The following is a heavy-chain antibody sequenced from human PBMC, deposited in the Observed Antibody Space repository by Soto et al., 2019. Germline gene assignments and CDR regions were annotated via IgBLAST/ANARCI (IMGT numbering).Heavy chain of an antibody. Sequence: GSLRLSCAASGFTFSRHAMHWVRQAPGKGLEWVAVISSDGSNEYYADSVKGRFTISRDNSKNTLYVQMNRLRAEDTAVYYCARDYVGPGAVDIWGQGTMVTVSS. J-gene: IGHJ3*02. CDR3: ARDYVGPGAVDI. V-gene: IGHV3-30-3*01. CDR2: ISSDGSNE. CDR1: GFTFSRHA. D-gene: IGHD1-1*01.